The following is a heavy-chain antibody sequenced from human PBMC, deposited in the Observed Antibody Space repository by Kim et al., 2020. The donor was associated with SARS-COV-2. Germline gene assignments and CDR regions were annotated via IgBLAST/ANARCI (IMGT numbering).Heavy chain of an antibody. Sequence: GGSLRLSCAASGFRFSSYWMNWVRQAPGKGLEWVANIKQDGSEKNYVDSVKGRFTISRDNAKNSLYLQMNSLRAEDTAVYYCQYVYSQGAYWGQGTLVTVSS. V-gene: IGHV3-7*01. J-gene: IGHJ4*02. CDR2: IKQDGSEK. CDR1: GFRFSSYW. CDR3: QYVYSQGAY. D-gene: IGHD4-4*01.